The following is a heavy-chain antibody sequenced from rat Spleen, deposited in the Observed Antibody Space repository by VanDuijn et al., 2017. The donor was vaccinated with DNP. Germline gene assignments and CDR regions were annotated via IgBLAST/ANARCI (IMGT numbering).Heavy chain of an antibody. CDR2: IIYDGSST. CDR1: EFTFNNYW. D-gene: IGHD1-10*01. Sequence: EVQLVESGGGLVQPGRSLKLSCVASEFTFNNYWMTWFRQAPGKGLEWVATIIYDGSSTYYGDSVKGRFTISRDNAKSTLYLQMDSLRSEDTATYYCATHRVLTTLFYYWGQGVMVTVSS. CDR3: ATHRVLTTLFYY. J-gene: IGHJ2*01. V-gene: IGHV5-29*01.